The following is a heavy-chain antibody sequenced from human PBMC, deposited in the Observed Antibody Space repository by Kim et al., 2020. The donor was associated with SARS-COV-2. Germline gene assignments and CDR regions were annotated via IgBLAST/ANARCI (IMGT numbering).Heavy chain of an antibody. CDR3: TTGR. CDR2: IKHETASGYT. V-gene: IGHV3-15*01. Sequence: GGSLRLSCAASGFIFSNAWMRWVRQAPGRGLEWVGGIKHETASGYTDYSAPGKCRFTSSSSDYKNTLYLQMNSLKTAATSYYYCTTGRGG. CDR1: GFIFSNAW. J-gene: IGHJ6*01.